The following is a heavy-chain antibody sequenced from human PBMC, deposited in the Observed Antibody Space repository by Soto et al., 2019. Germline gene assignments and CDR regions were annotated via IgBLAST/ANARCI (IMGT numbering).Heavy chain of an antibody. CDR3: ASSSLYGMDV. J-gene: IGHJ6*02. Sequence: SETLSLTCIVSGGSISPYFWSWIRQPPGKGLEWIGYISYSGSTNYNPSLKSRVTISVDTSKNQFSLKVSSVTAADTAVYYCASSSLYGMDVWGQGTTVTVSS. V-gene: IGHV4-59*01. CDR2: ISYSGST. CDR1: GGSISPYF.